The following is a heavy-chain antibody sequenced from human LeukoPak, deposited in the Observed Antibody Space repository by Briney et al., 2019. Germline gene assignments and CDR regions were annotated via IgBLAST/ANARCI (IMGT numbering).Heavy chain of an antibody. J-gene: IGHJ5*02. CDR3: ARGQGSIAVAGTWWFDP. D-gene: IGHD6-19*01. V-gene: IGHV1-69*13. CDR2: IIPIFGTA. CDR1: GGTFSSYA. Sequence: ASVKVSCKASGGTFSSYAISWVRQAPGQGLELMGGIIPIFGTANYAQKFQGRVTITADESTSTAYMELSSLRSEDTAVYYCARGQGSIAVAGTWWFDPWGQGTLVTVSS.